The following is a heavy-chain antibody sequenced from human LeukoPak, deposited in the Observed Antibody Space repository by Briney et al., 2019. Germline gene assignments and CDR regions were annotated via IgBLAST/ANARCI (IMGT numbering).Heavy chain of an antibody. CDR1: GGSISSYY. D-gene: IGHD3-22*01. CDR3: ARGSVAMIDY. J-gene: IGHJ4*02. V-gene: IGHV4-59*13. Sequence: PSETLSLTCTVSGGSISSYYWRWIRQPPGKGLEWIGYIYYSGSTNYNPSLKRRVTISVDTSKNHCSLKLSSVAAADTAVYYCARGSVAMIDYWGQGTLVTVSS. CDR2: IYYSGST.